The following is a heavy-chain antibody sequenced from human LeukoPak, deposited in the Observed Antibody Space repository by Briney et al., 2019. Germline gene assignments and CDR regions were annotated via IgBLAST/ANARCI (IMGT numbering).Heavy chain of an antibody. CDR2: IYYSGST. D-gene: IGHD6-13*01. CDR1: GGSISSSSYY. Sequence: SETLSLTCTVSGGSISSSSYYWGWIRQPPGKGLEWIGSIYYSGSTYYNPSLKSRVTISVDTSKNQFSLKLSSVTAADTAVYYCARDQPRYSSSWYGEGADYWGQGTLVTVSS. V-gene: IGHV4-39*07. J-gene: IGHJ4*02. CDR3: ARDQPRYSSSWYGEGADY.